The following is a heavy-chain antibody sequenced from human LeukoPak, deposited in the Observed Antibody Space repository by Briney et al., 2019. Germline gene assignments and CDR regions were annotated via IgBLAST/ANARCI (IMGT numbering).Heavy chain of an antibody. V-gene: IGHV3-23*01. CDR3: AKDWVKYQLVRELDY. CDR1: GFTFSSYA. J-gene: IGHJ4*02. D-gene: IGHD2-2*01. Sequence: GGSLRLSCAASGFTFSSYAMTWVRQAPGKGLEWISGISDSDGSTYYADSVKGRFTISRDNSKNTLYLQMNSLRSEDTAVYYCAKDWVKYQLVRELDYWSQGTLVTVSS. CDR2: ISDSDGST.